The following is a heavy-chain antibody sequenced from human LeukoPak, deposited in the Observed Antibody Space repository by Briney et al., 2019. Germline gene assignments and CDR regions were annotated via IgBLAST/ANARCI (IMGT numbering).Heavy chain of an antibody. V-gene: IGHV3-30-3*01. CDR1: GLTFSSYA. J-gene: IGHJ6*02. CDR2: ISYDGSNK. Sequence: GGSLRLSCAASGLTFSSYAMHWVRQAPGKGLEWVAVISYDGSNKYYADSVKGRFTISRDNSKNTLYLQMNSLRAEDTAVYYCAREGQYDYYGMDVWGQGTTVTVSS. D-gene: IGHD2-8*01. CDR3: AREGQYDYYGMDV.